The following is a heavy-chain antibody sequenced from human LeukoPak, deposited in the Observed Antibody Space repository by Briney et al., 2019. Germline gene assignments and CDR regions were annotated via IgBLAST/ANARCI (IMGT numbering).Heavy chain of an antibody. D-gene: IGHD5-24*01. Sequence: KPSETLSLTCTASGGSISSYYWNWIRQPPGKGLEWIGYIYYSGSTNYNPSLKSRVTISVDTSKNQFSLKLSSVTAADTAVYYCAGRLWRRDGYNLSAFDIWGQGTMVTVSS. J-gene: IGHJ3*02. CDR1: GGSISSYY. CDR2: IYYSGST. CDR3: AGRLWRRDGYNLSAFDI. V-gene: IGHV4-59*01.